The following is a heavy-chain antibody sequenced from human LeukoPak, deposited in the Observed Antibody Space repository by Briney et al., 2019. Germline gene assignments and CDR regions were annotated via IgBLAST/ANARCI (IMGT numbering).Heavy chain of an antibody. D-gene: IGHD3-10*01. J-gene: IGHJ4*02. CDR2: MNPNSGNT. CDR1: GYTFTSYD. CDR3: ARRVTMVRGVIPYFDY. Sequence: ASVKVSCKASGYTFTSYDINWVQQATGQGLEWMGWMNPNSGNTGYAQKLQGRVTMTTDTSTSTAYMELRSLRSDDTAVYYCARRVTMVRGVIPYFDYWGQGTLVTVSS. V-gene: IGHV1-8*01.